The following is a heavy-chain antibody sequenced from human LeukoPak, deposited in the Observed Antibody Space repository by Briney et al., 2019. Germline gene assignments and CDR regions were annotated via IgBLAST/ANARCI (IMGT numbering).Heavy chain of an antibody. CDR1: GFTFSSYG. Sequence: GGSLRLSCAASGFTFSSYGMHWVRQAPGKGLEWVAVISYDGSNKYYADSVKGRFTISRDNSKNTLYLQMNSLRAEDTAVYYCAKEAGEYWGQGTLVTVSS. CDR2: ISYDGSNK. CDR3: AKEAGEY. D-gene: IGHD3-16*01. J-gene: IGHJ4*02. V-gene: IGHV3-30*18.